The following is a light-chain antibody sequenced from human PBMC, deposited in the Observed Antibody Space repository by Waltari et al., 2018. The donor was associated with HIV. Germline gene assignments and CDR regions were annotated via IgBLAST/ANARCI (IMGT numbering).Light chain of an antibody. V-gene: IGKV1-9*01. J-gene: IGKJ2*03. CDR1: QGVRTY. CDR2: GAY. CDR3: QQLNSYPHS. Sequence: DIQLTQSPSFLSASVGDRVTITCRASQGVRTYLAWYQQHPGTAPKLLIYGAYTLQSGVPSRFSGSGSGTEFTLTISSLQPGDSAIYYCQQLNSYPHSFGQGTKLEIK.